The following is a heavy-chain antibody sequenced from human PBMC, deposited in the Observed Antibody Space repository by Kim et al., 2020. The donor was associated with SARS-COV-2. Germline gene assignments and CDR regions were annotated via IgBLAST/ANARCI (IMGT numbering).Heavy chain of an antibody. V-gene: IGHV1-18*01. D-gene: IGHD2-15*01. CDR3: AITQIFKTGNDAFDI. Sequence: QKLQGRVTMTTDTSTSTAYMELRSLRSDDTAVYYCAITQIFKTGNDAFDIWGQGTMVTVSS. J-gene: IGHJ3*02.